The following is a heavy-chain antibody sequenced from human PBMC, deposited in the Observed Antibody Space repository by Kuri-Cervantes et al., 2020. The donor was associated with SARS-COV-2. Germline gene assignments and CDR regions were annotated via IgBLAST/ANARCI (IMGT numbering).Heavy chain of an antibody. J-gene: IGHJ3*02. CDR3: ARRGAGSSSAAFDI. CDR1: GGSISSGDYS. V-gene: IGHV4-39*01. D-gene: IGHD6-6*01. Sequence: SETLSLTCTVSGGSISSGDYSWGWIRQPPGKGLEWIAIIYHSGSTYYNPSLKSRVTISLDTSKNQFSLKLSSVTAADTAVYYCARRGAGSSSAAFDIWGLGTMVTVSS. CDR2: IYHSGST.